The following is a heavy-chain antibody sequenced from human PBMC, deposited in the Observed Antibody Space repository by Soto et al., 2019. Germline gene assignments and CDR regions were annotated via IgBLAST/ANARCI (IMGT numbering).Heavy chain of an antibody. D-gene: IGHD2-21*01. Sequence: GGSLRLSCVASGFTFSSYWMTWVRQAPGKGLEWVANINPDGSEKKYVDSAEGRFTISRDNVENSLYLQMNNLRADDTAVYYCARFRDYFGCWGQGTLVTVSS. V-gene: IGHV3-7*01. CDR3: ARFRDYFGC. CDR1: GFTFSSYW. J-gene: IGHJ4*02. CDR2: INPDGSEK.